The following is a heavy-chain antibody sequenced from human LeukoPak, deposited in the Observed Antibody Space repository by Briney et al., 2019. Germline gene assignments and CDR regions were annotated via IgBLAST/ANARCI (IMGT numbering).Heavy chain of an antibody. CDR2: INPNSGGT. CDR3: ASEGGYCSSTSCPSPRAFDI. CDR1: GYTFTGYY. V-gene: IGHV1-2*02. D-gene: IGHD2-2*01. Sequence: ASVKVSCKASGYTFTGYYMHWVRQAPGQGLEWMGWINPNSGGTNYAQKFQGRVTMTRDTSISTAYMELSRLRSDDTAVYYCASEGGYCSSTSCPSPRAFDIWGQGTMVTVSS. J-gene: IGHJ3*02.